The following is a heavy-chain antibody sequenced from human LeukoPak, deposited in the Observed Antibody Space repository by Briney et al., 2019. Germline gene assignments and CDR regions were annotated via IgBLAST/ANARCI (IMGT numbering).Heavy chain of an antibody. J-gene: IGHJ4*02. CDR3: AKDPYFRNGIDY. Sequence: PGGSLRLSCAASGFTFSSYGMSWVRQAPGKGLEWVSAISGSGGSTYYADSVKGRFTISRDNYKNTLYLQMNSLRAEDTAVYYCAKDPYFRNGIDYWGQGTLVTVSS. V-gene: IGHV3-23*01. CDR2: ISGSGGST. D-gene: IGHD3-10*01. CDR1: GFTFSSYG.